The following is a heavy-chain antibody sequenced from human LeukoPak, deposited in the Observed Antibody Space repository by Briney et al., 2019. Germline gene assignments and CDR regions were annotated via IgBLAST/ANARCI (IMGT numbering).Heavy chain of an antibody. Sequence: SQTLSLTCAVSGGSISSGGYSWSWIRQPPGKGLEWIGYIYHSGSTYYNPSLKSRVTISVDRPKNQFSLKLSSVTAADTAVYYCAGSYRENYFDYWGQGTLVTVSS. CDR2: IYHSGST. D-gene: IGHD3-16*02. CDR3: AGSYRENYFDY. V-gene: IGHV4-30-2*01. CDR1: GGSISSGGYS. J-gene: IGHJ4*02.